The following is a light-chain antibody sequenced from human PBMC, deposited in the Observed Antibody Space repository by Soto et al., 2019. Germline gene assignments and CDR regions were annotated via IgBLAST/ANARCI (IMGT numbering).Light chain of an antibody. Sequence: EIVMTQSPATLSVSPGERDTLSCRASQSVSINLAWYQQKPGQAPRLLIYGASTRATGIPARFSGSGSGTEFTLTISSLQSEDFAIYYCQQYNNWPLYTFDQGTKLEIK. CDR2: GAS. CDR3: QQYNNWPLYT. J-gene: IGKJ2*01. CDR1: QSVSIN. V-gene: IGKV3-15*01.